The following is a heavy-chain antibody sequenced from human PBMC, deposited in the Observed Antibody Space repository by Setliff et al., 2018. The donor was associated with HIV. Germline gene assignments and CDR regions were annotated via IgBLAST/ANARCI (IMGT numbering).Heavy chain of an antibody. CDR2: ISAYNGNT. Sequence: ASVKVSCKASGYSFINYGISWVRQAPGQGLEWMGGISAYNGNTNYAPRLLGRVTMTTDTSTSTAYMELRSLRSDDTAVYYCARDQQQLVLHPWGQGTLVTVSSGKYCSDSRCDDAFDIWGQGTMVTVSS. CDR3: ARDQQQLVLHPWGQGTLVTVSSGKYCSDSRCDDAFDI. D-gene: IGHD6-13*01. J-gene: IGHJ3*02. CDR1: GYSFINYG. V-gene: IGHV1-18*01.